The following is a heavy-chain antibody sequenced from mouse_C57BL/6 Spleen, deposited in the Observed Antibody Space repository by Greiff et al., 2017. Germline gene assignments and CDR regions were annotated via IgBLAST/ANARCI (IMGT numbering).Heavy chain of an antibody. CDR2: IDPSDSET. CDR3: AENGDYDYDVWSFDD. Sequence: QVQLQQPGAELVRPGSSVKLSCKASGYTFTSYWMHWVKQRPIQGLEWIGNIDPSDSETHYNQKFKDKATLTVDKSSSTAYMQLSSLTSEDSAVYYCAENGDYDYDVWSFDDWGKGTTVTVSS. V-gene: IGHV1-52*01. J-gene: IGHJ1*03. CDR1: GYTFTSYW. D-gene: IGHD2-4*01.